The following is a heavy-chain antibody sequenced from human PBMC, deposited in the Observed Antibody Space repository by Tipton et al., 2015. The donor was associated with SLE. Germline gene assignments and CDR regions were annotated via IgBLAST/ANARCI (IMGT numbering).Heavy chain of an antibody. CDR2: INHSGST. D-gene: IGHD4-23*01. J-gene: IGHJ4*02. V-gene: IGHV4-34*03. CDR3: TMRGYGANEGLDY. Sequence: TLSLTCAVYGGSFSDYYWSWIRQPPGKGLEWIGEINHSGSTNYNPSLKSRVTMSVDTSKNQFSLKLTSVTAADTAVYYCTMRGYGANEGLDYWGQGTLVTVSS. CDR1: GGSFSDYY.